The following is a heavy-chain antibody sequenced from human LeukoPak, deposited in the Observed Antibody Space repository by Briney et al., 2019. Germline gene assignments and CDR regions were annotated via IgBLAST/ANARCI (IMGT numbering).Heavy chain of an antibody. CDR3: ARAPERWYSYGSYTYYYMDV. Sequence: PSETLSLTCTVSGGSISSYYWSWIRQPPGKGLEWIGYIYYSGSTNYNPSLKSRVTISVDTSKNQFSLKLSSVTAADTTVYYCARAPERWYSYGSYTYYYMDVWGKGTTVTVSS. D-gene: IGHD5-18*01. V-gene: IGHV4-59*01. J-gene: IGHJ6*03. CDR1: GGSISSYY. CDR2: IYYSGST.